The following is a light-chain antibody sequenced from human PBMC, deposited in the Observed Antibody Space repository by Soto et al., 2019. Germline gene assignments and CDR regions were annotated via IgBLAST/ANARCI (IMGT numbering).Light chain of an antibody. V-gene: IGKV3-15*01. CDR2: SAS. CDR1: QSGRSS. J-gene: IGKJ1*01. Sequence: ERVMTQSPATLSVSPGERATRSCRAGQSGRSSLAWYQQKPGQAPRLLIYSASTRGPGIPSRFSGSGSGTAFTLTTSSLEPEDFAVNYCQQYGSSLWTFGQGTKVDIK. CDR3: QQYGSSLWT.